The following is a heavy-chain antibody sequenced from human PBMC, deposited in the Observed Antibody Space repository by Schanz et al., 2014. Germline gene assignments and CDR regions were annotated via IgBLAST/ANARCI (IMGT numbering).Heavy chain of an antibody. CDR2: IGVDGTTT. Sequence: EVQLVQSGGGLVQPGGSLRLSCTASGFTFSSYSMNWVRQAPGKGLEWVSVIGVDGTTTYYADSVKGRFTISRDNAKNSLYLQMNSLRAEATAVYHCVSSGSYSSYAFWGQGTLVTVSS. D-gene: IGHD3-10*01. V-gene: IGHV3-48*01. J-gene: IGHJ4*02. CDR3: VSSGSYSSYAF. CDR1: GFTFSSYS.